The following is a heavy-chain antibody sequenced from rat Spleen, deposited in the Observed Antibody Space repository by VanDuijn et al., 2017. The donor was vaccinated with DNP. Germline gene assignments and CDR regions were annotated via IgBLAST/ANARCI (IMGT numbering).Heavy chain of an antibody. V-gene: IGHV2S12*01. CDR1: GFSLSNYG. J-gene: IGHJ4*01. D-gene: IGHD1-12*02. CDR2: ISSGGDT. Sequence: QVQLKESGPGLVQPSQTLSLTCSVSGFSLSNYGVTWVRQPPGKGLEWVAAISSGGDTYFNSALKSRLSISRDTSKSQVFLKMNSLQTDDTGTYYCTRDQDYYYDGGYYPTMDVWGQGTSVTVSS. CDR3: TRDQDYYYDGGYYPTMDV.